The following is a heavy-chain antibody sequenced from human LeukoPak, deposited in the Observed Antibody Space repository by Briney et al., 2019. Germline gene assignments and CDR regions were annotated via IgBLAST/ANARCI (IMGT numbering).Heavy chain of an antibody. J-gene: IGHJ4*02. D-gene: IGHD3-9*01. CDR1: GGSISSGGYY. V-gene: IGHV4-31*03. CDR3: ARDGDILTGYHE. CDR2: IYYSGST. Sequence: SQTLSLTCTVSGGSISSGGYYWSWIRQHPGKGLEWIGYIYYSGSTYYNPSLKSRFTISVDTSKNQFSLKLSSVTAADTAVYYCARDGDILTGYHEWGQGTLVTVSS.